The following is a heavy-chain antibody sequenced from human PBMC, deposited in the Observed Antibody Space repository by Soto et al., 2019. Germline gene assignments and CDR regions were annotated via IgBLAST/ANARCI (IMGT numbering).Heavy chain of an antibody. CDR2: TTYDGGIK. J-gene: IGHJ6*02. Sequence: QVQLVESGGGVVQPGRSLRLSCAASGFSFSSYGMEWVRLAPGKGLEWVAATTYDGGIKHYVDSVKGRFTISRDNSKNTLYLQMTSLICKDTATYYWAGALDNPYVYYGLNVGGQGTTVTVSS. CDR3: AGALDNPYVYYGLNV. D-gene: IGHD2-2*03. V-gene: IGHV3-30*03. CDR1: GFSFSSYG.